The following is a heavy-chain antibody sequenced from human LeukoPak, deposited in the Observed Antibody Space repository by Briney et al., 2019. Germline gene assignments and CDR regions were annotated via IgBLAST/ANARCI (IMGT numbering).Heavy chain of an antibody. J-gene: IGHJ4*02. D-gene: IGHD3-9*01. CDR1: GFTFSSYV. V-gene: IGHV3-30-3*01. CDR2: ISFDGSKK. CDR3: ARDFGWLSGFDY. Sequence: PGRSLRLSCAASGFTFSSYVMHWVRQAPGEGLEWVAVISFDGSKKYYGDSLKGRFTISRDNSKNTLYLQMNSLRGEDMAIYYCARDFGWLSGFDYWGQGTLVTVSS.